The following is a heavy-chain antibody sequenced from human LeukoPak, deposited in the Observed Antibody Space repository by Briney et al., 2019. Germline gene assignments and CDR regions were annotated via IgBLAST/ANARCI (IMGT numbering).Heavy chain of an antibody. V-gene: IGHV3-43D*03. D-gene: IGHD3-16*01. J-gene: IGHJ4*02. CDR2: ISWDGGST. CDR3: AKGGRGYYFDY. Sequence: PGGSLRPSCAASGFTFDDYAMQWVRQAPGKGLEWVSLISWDGGSTYYADSVKGRFTISRDNSKNSLYLQMNSLRAEDTALYYCAKGGRGYYFDYWGQGTLVTVSS. CDR1: GFTFDDYA.